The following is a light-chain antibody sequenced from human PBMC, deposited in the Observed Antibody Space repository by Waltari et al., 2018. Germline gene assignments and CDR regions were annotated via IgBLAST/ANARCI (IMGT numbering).Light chain of an antibody. CDR2: KSF. V-gene: IGKV1-5*03. CDR3: QQFHIWPST. J-gene: IGKJ2*01. Sequence: DIQMTQSPSTLSASVGDRVTITCRASQSISNWLAWYQQKPGKAPKVLIYKSFTLPSGVPSRFSGSGSETSFILTLSSLQPDDFATYYCQQFHIWPSTFGHGTTLEI. CDR1: QSISNW.